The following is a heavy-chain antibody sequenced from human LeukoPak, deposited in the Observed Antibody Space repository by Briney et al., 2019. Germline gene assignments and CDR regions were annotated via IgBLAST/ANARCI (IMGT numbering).Heavy chain of an antibody. D-gene: IGHD5-12*01. J-gene: IGHJ4*02. CDR1: GFTFSSYG. Sequence: GGSLRLSCAASGFTFSSYGMHWVRQAPGKELEWVAFIRYDGSNKYYADSVKGRFTISRDNSKNTLYLQMNSLRAEDTAVYYCAKDVTGDIVATIIDYWGQGTLVTVSS. CDR3: AKDVTGDIVATIIDY. V-gene: IGHV3-30*02. CDR2: IRYDGSNK.